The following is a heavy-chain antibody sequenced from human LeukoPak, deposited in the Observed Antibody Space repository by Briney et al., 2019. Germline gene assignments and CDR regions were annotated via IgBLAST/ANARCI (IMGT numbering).Heavy chain of an antibody. CDR3: AKTVSGSYSYQGGDY. Sequence: PGGSLRLSCAASGFTFSNYGMHWVRQAPGKGLEWVAVIWYDGSNKYYADSVKGRFTISRDNSKNTLYLQMNSLRAEDTAVYYCAKTVSGSYSYQGGDYWGQGTLVTVSS. V-gene: IGHV3-33*06. CDR2: IWYDGSNK. D-gene: IGHD3-10*01. CDR1: GFTFSNYG. J-gene: IGHJ4*02.